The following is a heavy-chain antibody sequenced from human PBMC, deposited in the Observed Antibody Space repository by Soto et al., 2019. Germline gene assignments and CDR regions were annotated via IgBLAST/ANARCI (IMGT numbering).Heavy chain of an antibody. V-gene: IGHV3-48*02. CDR2: ISSSSSTI. Sequence: GGSLRLSCAASGFTFSSYSMNWVRQAPGKGLEWVSYISSSSSTIYYADSVKGRFTISRDNAKNSLYLQMNSLRDEDTAVYYCARFLSYPDYYDSSGDFDYWGQGTLVTAPQ. J-gene: IGHJ4*02. CDR1: GFTFSSYS. D-gene: IGHD3-22*01. CDR3: ARFLSYPDYYDSSGDFDY.